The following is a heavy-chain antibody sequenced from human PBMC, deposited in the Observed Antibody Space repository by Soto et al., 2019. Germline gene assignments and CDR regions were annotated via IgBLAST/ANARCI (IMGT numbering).Heavy chain of an antibody. Sequence: GESLKISCKGSVSSFTSYWIGWVRQMPGKGLELMGIIYPGDSDTRYSPSFQGQVTISADNSISTDYLQWSSLKASDTAMYYCARGSTGILHYGMDVCDQGTKVTVYS. D-gene: IGHD1-26*01. CDR1: VSSFTSYW. CDR2: IYPGDSDT. V-gene: IGHV5-51*01. CDR3: ARGSTGILHYGMDV. J-gene: IGHJ6*02.